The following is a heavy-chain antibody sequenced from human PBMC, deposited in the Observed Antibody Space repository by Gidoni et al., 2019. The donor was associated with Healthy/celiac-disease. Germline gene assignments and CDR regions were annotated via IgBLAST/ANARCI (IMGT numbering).Heavy chain of an antibody. J-gene: IGHJ5*02. CDR3: ARAPPMVRGLFDP. CDR2: IYHSGST. V-gene: IGHV4-38-2*02. D-gene: IGHD3-10*01. Sequence: QVQLQESGPGLVKPPETLSLTCTVSGYSISSGYYWGWIRQPPGKGLEWIGSIYHSGSTYYNPSLKSRVTISVDTSKNQFSLKLSSVTAADTAVYYCARAPPMVRGLFDPWGQGTLVTVSS. CDR1: GYSISSGYY.